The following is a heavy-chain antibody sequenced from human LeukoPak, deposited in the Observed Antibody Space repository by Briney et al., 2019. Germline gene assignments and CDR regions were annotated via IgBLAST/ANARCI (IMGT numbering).Heavy chain of an antibody. V-gene: IGHV3-21*04. J-gene: IGHJ4*02. Sequence: RGSPRISRAASGVSLSIYKMSWGCPAPRKGREWVSYITSSSSSIFYADSVKGPFTLSRDKALNSLYLQMNSLRAEDTALYYFVRDPLGGHFDYWGQGTLVTVSS. CDR1: GVSLSIYK. CDR2: ITSSSSSI. CDR3: VRDPLGGHFDY.